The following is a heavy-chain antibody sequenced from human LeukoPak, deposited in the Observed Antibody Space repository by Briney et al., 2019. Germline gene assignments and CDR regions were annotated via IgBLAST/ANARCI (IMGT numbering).Heavy chain of an antibody. CDR2: TKPDGSAE. J-gene: IGHJ4*02. Sequence: GGSLRLSCAASGFSFRNYWMGWVRQAPVKGLEWVANTKPDGSAEYYADSVRGRFTASRDNANNLLYLQMNRLRAEDTAVYYCARDGGLHTNFDYWGQGTLLTVSS. CDR1: GFSFRNYW. V-gene: IGHV3-7*01. D-gene: IGHD2-15*01. CDR3: ARDGGLHTNFDY.